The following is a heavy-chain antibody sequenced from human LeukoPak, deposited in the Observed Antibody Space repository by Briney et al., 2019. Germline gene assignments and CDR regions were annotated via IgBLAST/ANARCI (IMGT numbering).Heavy chain of an antibody. D-gene: IGHD2-2*02. CDR2: MNPNSGNT. CDR1: GYTFTSYD. Sequence: GASVKVSCKASGYTFTSYDINWVRQATGQGLEWMGWMNPNSGNTGYAQKLQGRVTITRNTSISTAYMELSSLRSEDTAVYYCARVRYCSSTSCYKNFDYWGQGTLVTVSS. CDR3: ARVRYCSSTSCYKNFDY. V-gene: IGHV1-8*03. J-gene: IGHJ4*02.